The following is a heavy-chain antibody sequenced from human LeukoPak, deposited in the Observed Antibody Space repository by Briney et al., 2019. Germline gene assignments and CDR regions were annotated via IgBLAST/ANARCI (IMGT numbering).Heavy chain of an antibody. V-gene: IGHV1-24*01. Sequence: DSVEVSCKISGYTLTELSMHWVRQAPGKGLEWMGGFDPEDGETIYTHKFQGRVTMTEDTSTDTAYMELSSLRSEDTAVYYCATELEVGANNPWVPFYYWGQGTLVTVSS. CDR2: FDPEDGET. D-gene: IGHD1-26*01. J-gene: IGHJ4*02. CDR3: ATELEVGANNPWVPFYY. CDR1: GYTLTELS.